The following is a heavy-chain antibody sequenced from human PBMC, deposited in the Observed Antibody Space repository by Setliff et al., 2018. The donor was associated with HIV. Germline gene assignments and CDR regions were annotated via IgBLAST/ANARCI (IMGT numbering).Heavy chain of an antibody. Sequence: GGSLRLSCAASGFTSSRHWMHWVRQVPGKGLVWVARIRGDETTITYADSVKGRFTLSRDNAKNTLYLQMNSLRAENTAVYFCARDHPLYGLDVWGQGTTVTVSS. CDR1: GFTSSRHW. CDR3: ARDHPLYGLDV. CDR2: IRGDETTI. J-gene: IGHJ6*02. V-gene: IGHV3-74*03.